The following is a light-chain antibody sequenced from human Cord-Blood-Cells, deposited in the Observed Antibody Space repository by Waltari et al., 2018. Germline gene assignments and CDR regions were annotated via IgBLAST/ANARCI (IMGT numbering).Light chain of an antibody. CDR3: QKYNSALYT. V-gene: IGKV1-27*01. CDR1: QGISNY. CDR2: AAS. J-gene: IGKJ2*01. Sequence: DIQMTQYPSSMSASVGDRVTITCRASQGISNYLAWYQQKPGKVPKLLIYAASTLQSGVPSRFSGSGSGTDFTLTISSLQPEDVATYYCQKYNSALYTFGQGTKLEIK.